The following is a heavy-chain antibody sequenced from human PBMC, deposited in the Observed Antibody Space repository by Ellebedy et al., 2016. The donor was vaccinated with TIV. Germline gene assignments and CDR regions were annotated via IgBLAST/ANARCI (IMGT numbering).Heavy chain of an antibody. CDR3: ARAYSSSWYDYYYYGMDV. Sequence: GGSLRLXCAASGFTFSSYAMHWVRQAPGKGLEWVAVISYDGSNKYYADSVKGRFTISRDNSKNTLYLQMNSLRAEDTAVYYCARAYSSSWYDYYYYGMDVWGQGTTVTVSS. CDR1: GFTFSSYA. CDR2: ISYDGSNK. V-gene: IGHV3-30-3*01. J-gene: IGHJ6*02. D-gene: IGHD6-13*01.